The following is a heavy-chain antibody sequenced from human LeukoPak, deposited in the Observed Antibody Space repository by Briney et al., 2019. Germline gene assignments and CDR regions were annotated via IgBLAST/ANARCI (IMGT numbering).Heavy chain of an antibody. CDR1: GGPFNGYY. CDR3: ARGQLRLSN. V-gene: IGHV4-34*01. J-gene: IGHJ4*02. CDR2: INHSGST. Sequence: SETLSLTCAVYGGPFNGYYWTWIRQPPGKGLEWIGEINHSGSTDYNPSLKSRVTISVDTSKNQFSLKLNSVTAADTAVYYCARGQLRLSNWGQGSLEIVSS. D-gene: IGHD6-25*01.